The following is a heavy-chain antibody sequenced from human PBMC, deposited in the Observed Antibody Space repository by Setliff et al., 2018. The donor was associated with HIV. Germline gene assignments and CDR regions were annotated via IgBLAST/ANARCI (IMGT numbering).Heavy chain of an antibody. Sequence: GGSLRLSCEASGFSFSDYYMNWVRQAPGIGLEWVSSISSSSSYIYTADSVKGRFRISRDNVKNILYLQLNSLRAEDTAVYYCTRDNGWSGSFDAFDIWGQGTMVTVSS. J-gene: IGHJ3*02. CDR1: GFSFSDYY. CDR2: ISSSSSYI. CDR3: TRDNGWSGSFDAFDI. D-gene: IGHD3-3*01. V-gene: IGHV3-21*06.